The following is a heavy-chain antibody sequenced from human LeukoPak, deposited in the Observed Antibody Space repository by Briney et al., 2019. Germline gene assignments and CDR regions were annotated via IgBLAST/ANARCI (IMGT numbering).Heavy chain of an antibody. D-gene: IGHD6-13*01. CDR1: GGSFSSYA. CDR2: TIPIFGAA. CDR3: ARGRPIAAAGTD. V-gene: IGHV1-69*05. Sequence: SVKVSCKASGGSFSSYATSWVRPAPGQGLEWMGGTIPIFGAANYAQKFQGRVTITTGESTSTAYMELSSLRSEDTAVYYCARGRPIAAAGTDWGQGTLVSASS. J-gene: IGHJ4*02.